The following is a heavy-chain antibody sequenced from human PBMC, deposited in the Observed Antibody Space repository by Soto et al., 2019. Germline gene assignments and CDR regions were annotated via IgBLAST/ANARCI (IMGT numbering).Heavy chain of an antibody. CDR2: IIPIFGTA. J-gene: IGHJ6*02. Sequence: QVQLVQSGAEVKKPGSSVKVSCKASGGTFSSYAISWVRQAPGQGLEWMGGIIPIFGTANYAQKFQGRVTITADESTSTAYMELSSLRSEDTAVYYCARFLPREFWSGYYVNYYYYGMDVWGQGTTVTVSS. CDR1: GGTFSSYA. V-gene: IGHV1-69*01. CDR3: ARFLPREFWSGYYVNYYYYGMDV. D-gene: IGHD3-3*01.